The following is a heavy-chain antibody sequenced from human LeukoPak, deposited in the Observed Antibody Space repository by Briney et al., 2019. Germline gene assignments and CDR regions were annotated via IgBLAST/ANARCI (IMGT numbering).Heavy chain of an antibody. V-gene: IGHV3-48*01. CDR3: ARDRYSYGYYYYYYMDV. J-gene: IGHJ6*03. CDR2: ISSSTSTI. Sequence: GGSLRLSCAASGFTFSSYSMNWVRQAPGKGLEWVAYISSSTSTIHYADSVEGRFTISRDNAKNSLYLQMNSLRAEDTAVYYCARDRYSYGYYYYYYMDVWGKGTTVTISS. CDR1: GFTFSSYS. D-gene: IGHD5-18*01.